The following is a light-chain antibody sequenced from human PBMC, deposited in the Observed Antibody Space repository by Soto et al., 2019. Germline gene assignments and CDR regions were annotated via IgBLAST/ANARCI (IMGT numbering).Light chain of an antibody. V-gene: IGLV2-14*01. CDR2: EAA. Sequence: QSVLTQPASVSGSPGQSITISCTGTSNDIGANNYVSWYQHHPGKAPKILIYEAANRPSGVSHRFSGSKSGNTASLTISGLQAEYEADYFCTSYPSTTTLVFGGGTKLTVL. CDR1: SNDIGANNY. J-gene: IGLJ2*01. CDR3: TSYPSTTTLV.